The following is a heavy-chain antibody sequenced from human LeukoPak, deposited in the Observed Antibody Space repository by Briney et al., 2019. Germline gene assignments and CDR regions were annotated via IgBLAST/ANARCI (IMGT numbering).Heavy chain of an antibody. CDR1: GFTFSSYG. CDR2: ISYDGGNK. V-gene: IGHV3-30*18. J-gene: IGHJ4*02. D-gene: IGHD5-18*01. CDR3: AKDRGYSYGGDFDY. Sequence: GRSLRLSSAASGFTFSSYGMHWVRQAPGKGLEWVAVISYDGGNKYYADSVKGRFTISRDNSKNTLYLQMNSLRAEDTAVYYCAKDRGYSYGGDFDYWGQGTLVTVSS.